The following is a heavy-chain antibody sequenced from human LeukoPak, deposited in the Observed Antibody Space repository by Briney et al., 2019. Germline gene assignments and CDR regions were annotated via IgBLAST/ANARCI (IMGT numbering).Heavy chain of an antibody. CDR2: ISSSSSTI. CDR1: GFTFSSYS. Sequence: PGRSLRLSCAASGFTFSSYSMNWVRQAPGKGLEWVSYISSSSSTICYADSVKGRFTFSRDNAKNSLYLQMNSLRAEDTAVYYCARDLKETWIQLYDYVWGSYPSFFDYWGQGTLVTVSS. CDR3: ARDLKETWIQLYDYVWGSYPSFFDY. J-gene: IGHJ4*02. D-gene: IGHD3-16*02. V-gene: IGHV3-48*01.